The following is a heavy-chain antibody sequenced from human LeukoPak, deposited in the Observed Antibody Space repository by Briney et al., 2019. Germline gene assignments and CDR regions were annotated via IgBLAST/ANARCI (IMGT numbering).Heavy chain of an antibody. J-gene: IGHJ4*02. D-gene: IGHD2-21*02. CDR1: GYTLTELS. CDR3: ATGSPSCGGDCYSADY. V-gene: IGHV1-24*01. CDR2: FDPEDGET. Sequence: ASEKVSCKVSGYTLTELSMHWVRQAPGKRLEWRGGFDPEDGETIYAQKFQGRVTMTEDTSTDTAYMELSSLRSEDTAVYYCATGSPSCGGDCYSADYWGQGTLVTVSS.